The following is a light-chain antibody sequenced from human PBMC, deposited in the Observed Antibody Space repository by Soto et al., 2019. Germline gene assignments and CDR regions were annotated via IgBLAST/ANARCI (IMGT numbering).Light chain of an antibody. CDR3: QQYNNWPIT. V-gene: IGKV3-15*01. CDR2: GAS. J-gene: IGKJ5*01. CDR1: QAINNN. Sequence: TQAPDTLSVSPWERATLSCRASQAINNNVAWYQLKDGQVPRLLIYGASTRAADVPARFSGSGSGAEFTLTISSLQSEDFAVYYCQQYNNWPITFGQGTRLEIK.